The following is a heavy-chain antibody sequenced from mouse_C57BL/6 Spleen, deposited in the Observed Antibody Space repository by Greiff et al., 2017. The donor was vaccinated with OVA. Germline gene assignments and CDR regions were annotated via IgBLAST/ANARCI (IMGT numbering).Heavy chain of an antibody. D-gene: IGHD4-1*01. CDR3: ARHENWDGIYAMDY. CDR2: ISNGGGST. Sequence: EVKLMESGGGLVQPGGSLKLSCAASGFTFSDYYMYWVRQTPEKRLEWVAYISNGGGSTYYPDTVKGRFTISRDNAKNTLYLQMSRLKSEDTAMYYCARHENWDGIYAMDYWGQGTSVTVSS. J-gene: IGHJ4*01. CDR1: GFTFSDYY. V-gene: IGHV5-12*01.